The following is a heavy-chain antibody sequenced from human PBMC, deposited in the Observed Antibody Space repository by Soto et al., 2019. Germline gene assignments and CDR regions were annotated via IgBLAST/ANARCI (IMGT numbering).Heavy chain of an antibody. CDR3: AKRRYDSNGYNLGY. D-gene: IGHD3-22*01. Sequence: GVSLRLSCAASGFTFSSYAMSWVRQAPGKGLEWVSAISGSGGSTYYADSVKGRFTISRDNSKNTLYLQMNSLRAEDTAVYYCAKRRYDSNGYNLGYWGQGTLVTVSS. J-gene: IGHJ4*02. CDR1: GFTFSSYA. CDR2: ISGSGGST. V-gene: IGHV3-23*01.